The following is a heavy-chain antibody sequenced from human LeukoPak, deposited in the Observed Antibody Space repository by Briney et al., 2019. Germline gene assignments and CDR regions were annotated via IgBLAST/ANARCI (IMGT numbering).Heavy chain of an antibody. J-gene: IGHJ5*02. V-gene: IGHV4-34*01. Sequence: SETLSLTCAVYGGSFSGYYWSWIRQPPGKGLEWIGEINHSGSTNYNPSLKSRATISVDTSKNQFSLKLSSVTAADTAVYYCARGFGGSGSYTLDPLNWFDPWGQGTLVTVSS. CDR1: GGSFSGYY. D-gene: IGHD3-10*01. CDR3: ARGFGGSGSYTLDPLNWFDP. CDR2: INHSGST.